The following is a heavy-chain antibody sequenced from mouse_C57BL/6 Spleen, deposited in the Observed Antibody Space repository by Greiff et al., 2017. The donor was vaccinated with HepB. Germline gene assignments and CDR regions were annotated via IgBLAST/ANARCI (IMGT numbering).Heavy chain of an antibody. Sequence: QVQLKQSGAELVKPGASVKMSCKASGYTFTSYWITWVKQRPGQGLEWIGDIYPGSGSTNYNEKFKSKATLTVDTSSSTAYMQLSSLTSEDSAVYYCARDYYGSSDRYFDVWGTGTTVTVSS. D-gene: IGHD1-1*01. J-gene: IGHJ1*03. CDR2: IYPGSGST. V-gene: IGHV1-55*01. CDR3: ARDYYGSSDRYFDV. CDR1: GYTFTSYW.